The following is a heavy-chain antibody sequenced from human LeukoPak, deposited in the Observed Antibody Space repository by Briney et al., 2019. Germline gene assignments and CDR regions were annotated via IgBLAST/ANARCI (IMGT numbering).Heavy chain of an antibody. CDR3: TKERRRDDILTGSFSD. V-gene: IGHV3-9*01. CDR1: GFTFDDYA. Sequence: GGSLRLSCAASGFTFDDYAMHWVRQVPGKGLEWVSGISWNSVNIGYADSVKGRFTISRDNSKNTLYLQMNSLRAEDTAVYYCTKERRRDDILTGSFSDWGQGILVTVSS. CDR2: ISWNSVNI. J-gene: IGHJ4*02. D-gene: IGHD3-9*01.